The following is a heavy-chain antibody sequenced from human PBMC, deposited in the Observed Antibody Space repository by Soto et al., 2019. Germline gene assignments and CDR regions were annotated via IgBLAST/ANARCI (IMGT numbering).Heavy chain of an antibody. CDR1: GGSISSYY. D-gene: IGHD5-12*01. J-gene: IGHJ4*02. CDR2: IYYTGTS. Sequence: PSETLSLTCTVSGGSISSYYWSWMRQTPGKGLEWIGYIYYTGTSNYNPSLKSRVTISLDTSKNQFSLNLNSVTAADTAVYYCARGIHTWIYLFDFWGQGTLVTVSS. V-gene: IGHV4-59*01. CDR3: ARGIHTWIYLFDF.